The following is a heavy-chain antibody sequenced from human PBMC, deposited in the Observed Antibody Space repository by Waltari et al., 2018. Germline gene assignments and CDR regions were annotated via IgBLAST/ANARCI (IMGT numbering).Heavy chain of an antibody. V-gene: IGHV1-69*12. CDR2: IIPIFGTAP. CDR3: ARRQLGGAFDP. Sequence: QVQLVQSGAEVRKPGSSVKVSCKASGGTFGSYAITWARQAPGEGLEWMGGIIPIFGTAPNYAQKFQGRLTITADESTATVYMDLSSLRSDDTAVYYCARRQLGGAFDPWGQGTLVSVSS. D-gene: IGHD3-16*01. CDR1: GGTFGSYA. J-gene: IGHJ5*02.